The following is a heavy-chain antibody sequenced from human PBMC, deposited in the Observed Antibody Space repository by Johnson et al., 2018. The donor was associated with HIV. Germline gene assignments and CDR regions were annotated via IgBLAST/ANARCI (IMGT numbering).Heavy chain of an antibody. V-gene: IGHV3-49*03. CDR3: TGGRDLRAFDI. D-gene: IGHD2-21*02. Sequence: EVQLVESGGGLVQPGRSLSLSCTTSGFIFGYFAMSWFRQAPGKGLEWVSFIRSNAYGGTPEYAASVKGRFTISRDDSKSIAYLQMNSLKTEDTAVYYCTGGRDLRAFDIWGQGTMVTVSS. CDR1: GFIFGYFA. J-gene: IGHJ3*02. CDR2: IRSNAYGGTP.